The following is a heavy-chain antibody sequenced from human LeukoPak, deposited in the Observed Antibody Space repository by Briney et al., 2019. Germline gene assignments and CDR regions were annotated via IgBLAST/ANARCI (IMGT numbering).Heavy chain of an antibody. CDR2: IYYTGDN. CDR1: GGSISSYY. V-gene: IGHV4-59*08. CDR3: ARFTARAREIDY. Sequence: PSETLSLTRTVSGGSISSYYWSWIRQPPGKTLEWIGYIYYTGDNDYNPSLKSRVTMSVDTSKSHLSLKLTSVTAADTAVYYCARFTARAREIDYWGQGILVTVSS. D-gene: IGHD6-6*01. J-gene: IGHJ4*02.